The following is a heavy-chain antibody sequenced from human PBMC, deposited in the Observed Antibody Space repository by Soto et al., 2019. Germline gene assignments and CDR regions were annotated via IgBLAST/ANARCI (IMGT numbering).Heavy chain of an antibody. Sequence: GESLKISCKGSGYSFTSYWIGWVRQMPGKGLEWMGIIYPGDSDTRYSPSFQGQVTISADKPISTAYLQWSSLKASDTAMYYCARSYYYDSSGYYPGRYYFDYWGQGTLVTVSS. CDR3: ARSYYYDSSGYYPGRYYFDY. CDR2: IYPGDSDT. J-gene: IGHJ4*02. D-gene: IGHD3-22*01. V-gene: IGHV5-51*01. CDR1: GYSFTSYW.